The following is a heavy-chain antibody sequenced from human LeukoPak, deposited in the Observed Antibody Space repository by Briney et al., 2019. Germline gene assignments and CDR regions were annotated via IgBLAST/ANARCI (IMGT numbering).Heavy chain of an antibody. V-gene: IGHV3-23*01. CDR1: GFTFSSYA. D-gene: IGHD5-24*01. J-gene: IGHJ4*02. Sequence: GGSLRLSCAASGFTFSSYAMSWVRQAPGKGLEWVSAISGSVGSTYYADSVKGRFTISRANSKSTRFLQMNSLRAADTAVYYCAKDPRVGSRVATPCHWGQGTLVTVSS. CDR2: ISGSVGST. CDR3: AKDPRVGSRVATPCH.